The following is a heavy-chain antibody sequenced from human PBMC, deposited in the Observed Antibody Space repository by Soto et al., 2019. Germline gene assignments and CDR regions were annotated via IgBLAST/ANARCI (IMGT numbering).Heavy chain of an antibody. CDR2: IDPVDSYT. J-gene: IGHJ4*02. V-gene: IGHV5-10-1*01. Sequence: EVQLVQSGAEVKKPGESLTISCQGSGNSFTNTWISWVRQTPGKGLEWMGRIDPVDSYTYYSPSFKGHVTITVDKSTTTAYLHWSSLKAADTAMYYCARRSCDWGQGTLVAVSA. CDR1: GNSFTNTW. CDR3: ARRSCD.